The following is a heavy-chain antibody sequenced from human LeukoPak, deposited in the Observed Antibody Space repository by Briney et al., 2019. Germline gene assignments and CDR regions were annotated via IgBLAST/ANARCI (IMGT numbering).Heavy chain of an antibody. CDR1: RFTLSSYT. J-gene: IGHJ5*02. CDR3: ARDVGGGYHLFTENH. V-gene: IGHV3-21*01. D-gene: IGHD3-22*01. CDR2: ISSSSSYI. Sequence: GGSLRLSCAASRFTLSSYTINWVRPAPGKGLEWVSSISSSSSYIYYADSVKGRFTIPRDNAKNSLSLQMNSLRAEDTAVYYCARDVGGGYHLFTENHSGQGTLVTV.